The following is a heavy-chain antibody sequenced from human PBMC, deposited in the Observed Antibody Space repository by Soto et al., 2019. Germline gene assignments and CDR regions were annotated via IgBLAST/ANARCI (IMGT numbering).Heavy chain of an antibody. CDR1: GFTFSSYW. CDR3: ARRRHSSSPRWFDP. CDR2: IKQDGSEK. Sequence: GGSLRLSCAASGFTFSSYWMSWVRQAPGKGLEWVANIKQDGSEKYYVDSVKGRFTISRDNAKNSLYLQMNSLRAEDTAVYYCARRRHSSSPRWFDPWGQGTLVTVSS. V-gene: IGHV3-7*01. J-gene: IGHJ5*02. D-gene: IGHD6-6*01.